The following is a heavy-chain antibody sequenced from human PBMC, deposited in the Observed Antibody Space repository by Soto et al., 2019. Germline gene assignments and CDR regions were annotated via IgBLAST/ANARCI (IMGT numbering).Heavy chain of an antibody. Sequence: LRLSCSASGXTFSSYWMSWVRQAPGKGLEWVANIKQDGSEKYYVDSVKGRFTISRDNAKSSLYLQMNSLRAEDTAVYYCARESYYYDSSGYYDAFDIWGQGTMVTVSS. CDR2: IKQDGSEK. V-gene: IGHV3-7*01. J-gene: IGHJ3*02. CDR1: GXTFSSYW. D-gene: IGHD3-22*01. CDR3: ARESYYYDSSGYYDAFDI.